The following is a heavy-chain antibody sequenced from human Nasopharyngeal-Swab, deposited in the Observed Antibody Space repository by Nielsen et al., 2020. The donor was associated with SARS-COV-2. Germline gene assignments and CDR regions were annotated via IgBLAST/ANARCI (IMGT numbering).Heavy chain of an antibody. V-gene: IGHV4-39*01. CDR1: DGSISSSSYY. CDR2: IYYSGST. Sequence: SETLSLTCTVSDGSISSSSYYWGWIRQPPGKGLEWIGSIYYSGSTYYNPSLKSRVTISVDTSKNQFSLKLSSVTAADTAVYYCARHGDTGPGYYYYYMDVWGKGTTVTVSS. D-gene: IGHD7-27*01. CDR3: ARHGDTGPGYYYYYMDV. J-gene: IGHJ6*03.